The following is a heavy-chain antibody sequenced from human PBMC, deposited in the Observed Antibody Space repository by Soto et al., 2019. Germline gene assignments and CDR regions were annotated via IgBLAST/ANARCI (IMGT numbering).Heavy chain of an antibody. Sequence: QVQLQESGPGLVKPSQTLSLPCTVSGGSISSGDYYWSWIRQHPGKGLEWIVYIYYSGSTYYNPSLKSRVTISVDTSKNQFSLKLSSVTAADTAVYYCARWWSGSRQGFDPWGQGTLVTVSS. CDR2: IYYSGST. D-gene: IGHD3-3*01. J-gene: IGHJ5*02. CDR3: ARWWSGSRQGFDP. CDR1: GGSISSGDYY. V-gene: IGHV4-31*03.